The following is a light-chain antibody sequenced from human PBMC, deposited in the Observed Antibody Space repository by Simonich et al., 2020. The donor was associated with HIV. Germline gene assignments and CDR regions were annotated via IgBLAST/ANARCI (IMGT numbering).Light chain of an antibody. CDR3: QQYYSTPT. V-gene: IGKV4-1*01. CDR1: RRVLYNSNTKYY. Sequence: DIVMTQSPDSLALSLGARATINCNSCRRVLYNSNTKYYVAWYQQKPGPPPNLLSYWASTRESGVPDRFSGSGSGTDFTLTISGLQAEDVAVYYCQQYYSTPTFGQGTKVDIK. CDR2: WAS. J-gene: IGKJ1*01.